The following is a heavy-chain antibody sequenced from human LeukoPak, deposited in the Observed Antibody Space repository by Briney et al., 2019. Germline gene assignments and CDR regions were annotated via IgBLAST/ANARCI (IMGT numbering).Heavy chain of an antibody. CDR3: ARDMNAKYGSESYRLDNWFDP. D-gene: IGHD3-10*01. CDR2: INPNSGGT. J-gene: IGHJ5*02. V-gene: IGHV1-2*02. CDR1: GYTFTGYY. Sequence: ASVKVSCKASGYTFTGYYMHWVRQAPGQGLEWMGWINPNSGGTNYAQKFQGRVTMTRDTSISTAYMELSRLRSDDTAVYYCARDMNAKYGSESYRLDNWFDPWGQGTLVTVSS.